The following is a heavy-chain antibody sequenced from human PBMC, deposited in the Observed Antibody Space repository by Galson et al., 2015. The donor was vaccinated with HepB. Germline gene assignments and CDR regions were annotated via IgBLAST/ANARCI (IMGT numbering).Heavy chain of an antibody. CDR3: AKDGGSGWSNDAFDI. Sequence: SLRLSCAASGFTFSTYGMHWVRQAPGKGLEWVAVISNDGSNQYYTDSVKGRFTISRDNSKNTLFVQLNSLRAEDTAVYYCAKDGGSGWSNDAFDIWGQGTMVSVSS. D-gene: IGHD6-19*01. V-gene: IGHV3-30*18. J-gene: IGHJ3*02. CDR1: GFTFSTYG. CDR2: ISNDGSNQ.